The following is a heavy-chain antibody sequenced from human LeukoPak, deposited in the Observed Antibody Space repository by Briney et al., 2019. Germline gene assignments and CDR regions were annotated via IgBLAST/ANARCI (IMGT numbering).Heavy chain of an antibody. CDR1: GFTFSSYD. Sequence: GGSLRLSCAASGFTFSSYDMHWVRQATGKGLEWVSAIGTAGDTYYPGSVKGRFIISRENAKNSLYLQMNSLRAGDTAVYYCARGGYYDSSGYYYDYWGQGTLVTVSS. J-gene: IGHJ4*02. D-gene: IGHD3-22*01. CDR2: IGTAGDT. CDR3: ARGGYYDSSGYYYDY. V-gene: IGHV3-13*01.